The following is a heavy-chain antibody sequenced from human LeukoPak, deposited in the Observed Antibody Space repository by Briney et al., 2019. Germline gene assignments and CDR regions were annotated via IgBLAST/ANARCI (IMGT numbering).Heavy chain of an antibody. D-gene: IGHD3-22*01. CDR3: ARPKYYYDSSGQHYYFDY. V-gene: IGHV1-2*06. CDR2: INPNSGGT. Sequence: GASVKVSCKASGYTFTGYYMHWVRQAPGQGLEWMGRINPNSGGTNYAQKFQGRVTMTRDTSISTAYMELSGLRSDDTAVYYCARPKYYYDSSGQHYYFDYWGQGTLVTVSS. CDR1: GYTFTGYY. J-gene: IGHJ4*02.